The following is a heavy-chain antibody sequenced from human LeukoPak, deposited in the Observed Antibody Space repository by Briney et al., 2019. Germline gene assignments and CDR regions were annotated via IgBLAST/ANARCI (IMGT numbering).Heavy chain of an antibody. CDR3: ARLGRRATNYYYYYMDV. J-gene: IGHJ6*03. Sequence: GESLKISCKDSGYNFNSYWIGWVRQMPGKGLEWMGIIYPGDSDTRYSPSFQGQVTISADKSISTAYLQWSSLKASDTAMYYCARLGRRATNYYYYYMDVWGKGTTVTVSS. D-gene: IGHD3-16*01. CDR2: IYPGDSDT. V-gene: IGHV5-51*01. CDR1: GYNFNSYW.